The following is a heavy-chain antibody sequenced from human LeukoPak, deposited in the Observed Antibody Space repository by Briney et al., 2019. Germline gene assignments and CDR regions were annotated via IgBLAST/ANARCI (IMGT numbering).Heavy chain of an antibody. J-gene: IGHJ6*03. CDR1: GGSISSSSYY. Sequence: SETLSLTCTVSGGSISSSSYYWGWIRQPPGKGLEWIGSIYYSGSTYYNPSLKSRVTISIDTSKNQFSLKVSSVTAADTAMYYCARVGSEGSYSYYYYYMDVWGKGTTVTVSS. V-gene: IGHV4-39*07. CDR2: IYYSGST. D-gene: IGHD1-26*01. CDR3: ARVGSEGSYSYYYYYMDV.